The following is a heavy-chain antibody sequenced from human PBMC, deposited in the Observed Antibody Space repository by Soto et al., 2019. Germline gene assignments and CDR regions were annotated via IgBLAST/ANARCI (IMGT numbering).Heavy chain of an antibody. CDR2: ISYDGSNK. V-gene: IGHV3-30*18. Sequence: PGGSLRLSCAASGFTFSSYGMHWVRQAPGKGLEWVAVISYDGSNKYYADSVKGRFTISRDNSKNTLYLQMNGLRAEDTAVYYCAKANSSSWYGIIMDYYYGMDVWGQGTTVTVSS. J-gene: IGHJ6*02. CDR1: GFTFSSYG. D-gene: IGHD6-13*01. CDR3: AKANSSSWYGIIMDYYYGMDV.